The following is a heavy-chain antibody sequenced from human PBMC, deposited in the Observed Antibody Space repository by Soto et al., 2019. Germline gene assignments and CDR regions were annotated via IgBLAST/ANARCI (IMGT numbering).Heavy chain of an antibody. CDR1: GIDLENYG. D-gene: IGHD5-18*01. V-gene: IGHV3-30*18. Sequence: QVQLVESGGGVVHPGRPLRLSCVASGIDLENYGIHWVRQAPGEGLEWVAVISSDGTTKSYIDSVRGRFTISRDNSMSTVFLQMNSLRREDTAMYYCVKDGGGVRYNYNIRGDSWGQGTQVTVSS. J-gene: IGHJ4*02. CDR3: VKDGGGVRYNYNIRGDS. CDR2: ISSDGTTK.